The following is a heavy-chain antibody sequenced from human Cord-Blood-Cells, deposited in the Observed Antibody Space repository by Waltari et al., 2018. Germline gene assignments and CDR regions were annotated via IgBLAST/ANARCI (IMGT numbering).Heavy chain of an antibody. D-gene: IGHD3-3*01. CDR1: GFSLSTSGVG. J-gene: IGHJ3*02. CDR2: IYWDDDK. Sequence: QITLKESGPTLVKPTQTLTLTCTFSGFSLSTSGVGVGWLRQPPGKALEWLALIYWDDDKRYSPSLEGRLTITKDTSKNQVVLTMTNMDPVDTATYYCAHRSITIFGVVSDAFDIWGQGTMVTVSS. V-gene: IGHV2-5*02. CDR3: AHRSITIFGVVSDAFDI.